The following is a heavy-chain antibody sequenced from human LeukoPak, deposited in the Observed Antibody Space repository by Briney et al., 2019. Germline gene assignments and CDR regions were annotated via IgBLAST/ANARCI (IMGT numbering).Heavy chain of an antibody. CDR3: ARSQQWLGYDAFDI. V-gene: IGHV4-34*01. D-gene: IGHD6-19*01. CDR1: SGSFSGYY. Sequence: SETLSLTCAVYSGSFSGYYWSWIRQPPGKGLEWIGEINHSGSTNYNPSLKSRVTISVDTSKNQFSLKLSSVTAADTAVYYCARSQQWLGYDAFDIWGQGTMVTVSS. CDR2: INHSGST. J-gene: IGHJ3*02.